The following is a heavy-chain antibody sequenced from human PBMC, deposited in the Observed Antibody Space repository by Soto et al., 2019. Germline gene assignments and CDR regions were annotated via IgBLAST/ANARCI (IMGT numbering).Heavy chain of an antibody. J-gene: IGHJ6*02. Sequence: SETLSLTCAVYGGSFSGYYWSWSRQPPWKGLGWIGEINHSGSTNYNPSLKSRVTISVDTSKNQFSLKLSSVTAADTAVYYCARGQELLWFGELLNYGMDVWGQGTTVTVSS. CDR1: GGSFSGYY. CDR2: INHSGST. CDR3: ARGQELLWFGELLNYGMDV. D-gene: IGHD3-10*01. V-gene: IGHV4-34*01.